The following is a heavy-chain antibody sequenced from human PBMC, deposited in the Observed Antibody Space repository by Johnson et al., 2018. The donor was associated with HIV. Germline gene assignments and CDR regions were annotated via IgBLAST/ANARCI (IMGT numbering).Heavy chain of an antibody. CDR1: GFSFSTYD. CDR3: ARGGRGHDAFDI. J-gene: IGHJ3*02. V-gene: IGHV3-13*01. Sequence: VQLVESGGGLIQPGGSLRISCAASGFSFSTYDMHWVRQPTGKGLEWVSAIGTAGDTYYPGSVKGRFTISRENAKNSLYLQMNSLRAGDTAVYYCARGGRGHDAFDIWGQGTMVTVSS. CDR2: IGTAGDT.